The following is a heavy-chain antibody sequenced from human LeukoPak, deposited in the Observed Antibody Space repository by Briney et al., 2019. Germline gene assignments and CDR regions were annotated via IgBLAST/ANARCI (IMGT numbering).Heavy chain of an antibody. CDR1: GYTFTDYY. D-gene: IGHD2-2*01. CDR2: ISAYNGNT. Sequence: ASVKISCKASGYTFTDYYMHWVQQAPGKGLEWMGWISAYNGNTNYAQKLQGRVTMTTDTSTSTAYMELRSLRSDDTAVYYCARDYCSSTSCYEGPTLDYWGQGTLVTVSS. V-gene: IGHV1-18*04. J-gene: IGHJ4*02. CDR3: ARDYCSSTSCYEGPTLDY.